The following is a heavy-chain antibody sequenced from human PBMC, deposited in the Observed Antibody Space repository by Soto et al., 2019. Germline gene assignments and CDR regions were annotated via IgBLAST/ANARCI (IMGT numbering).Heavy chain of an antibody. Sequence: SETLSLTCTVSGGSISSYYWSWIRQPPGKGLEWIGYIYYSGSTNYNPSLKSRVTISVDTSKNQFSLKLSSVTAADTAVYYCARLPWAGYGGVFDPWGQGTLVTVSS. J-gene: IGHJ5*02. CDR3: ARLPWAGYGGVFDP. CDR2: IYYSGST. V-gene: IGHV4-59*01. D-gene: IGHD2-8*02. CDR1: GGSISSYY.